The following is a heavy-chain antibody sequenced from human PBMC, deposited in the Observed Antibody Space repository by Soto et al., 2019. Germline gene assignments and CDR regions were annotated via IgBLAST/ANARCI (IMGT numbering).Heavy chain of an antibody. D-gene: IGHD3-10*01. V-gene: IGHV4-30-4*01. CDR2: IYYRGST. CDR3: ARGRYYGSGPVSY. J-gene: IGHJ4*02. Sequence: QVQLQESGPGLVKPSQTLSLTCTVSGGSISSGDYYWSWIRQPPGKGLEWIGYIYYRGSTFYNPFRKGRVTLSVDTSKNQCSVKLSSVTAGDTAVYYCARGRYYGSGPVSYWGQGTLVTVSS. CDR1: GGSISSGDYY.